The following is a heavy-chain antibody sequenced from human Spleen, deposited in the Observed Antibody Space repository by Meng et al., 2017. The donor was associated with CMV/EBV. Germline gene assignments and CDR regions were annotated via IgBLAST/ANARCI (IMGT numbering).Heavy chain of an antibody. D-gene: IGHD3-10*01. CDR1: GFTFSRYG. Sequence: GGSLRLSCAASGFTFSRYGMNWVRQAPGKGLEWVSYISSSGTTIHYADSVKGRFTISRDNAKSSLFLQMNSLRAEDTAVYYCARDMPFMVRGVPGYYGMDVWGQGTTVTVSS. CDR3: ARDMPFMVRGVPGYYGMDV. J-gene: IGHJ6*02. V-gene: IGHV3-48*03. CDR2: ISSSGTTI.